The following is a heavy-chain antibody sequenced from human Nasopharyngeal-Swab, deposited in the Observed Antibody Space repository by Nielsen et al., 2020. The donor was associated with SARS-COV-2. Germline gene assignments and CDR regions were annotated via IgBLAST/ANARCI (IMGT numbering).Heavy chain of an antibody. CDR2: IKQDGSEK. CDR1: GFTFSSYW. D-gene: IGHD6-6*01. J-gene: IGHJ5*02. Sequence: GGSLRLSCAASGFTFSSYWMSWVRQAPGKGLEWVANIKQDGSEKYYVDSMRGRFTISRDNAKNSLYLQMNSLRAEDTAVYYCARSAARSWFDPWGQGALVTVSS. CDR3: ARSAARSWFDP. V-gene: IGHV3-7*01.